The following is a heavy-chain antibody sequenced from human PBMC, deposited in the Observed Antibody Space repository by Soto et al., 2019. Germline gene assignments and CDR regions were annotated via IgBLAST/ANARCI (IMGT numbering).Heavy chain of an antibody. D-gene: IGHD2-8*02. J-gene: IGHJ4*02. CDR3: TRDTGFRSDY. CDR1: GYTFTSYG. V-gene: IGHV1-18*01. Sequence: QVQLVQSGAEVKKPGASVKVSCKASGYTFTSYGISWVRQAPGQGLEWMGWISAYNGNTTYAQKLHGRATMTTDTATSTAYMELRSLRSEDTAVYYCTRDTGFRSDYWGQGTLVTVSS. CDR2: ISAYNGNT.